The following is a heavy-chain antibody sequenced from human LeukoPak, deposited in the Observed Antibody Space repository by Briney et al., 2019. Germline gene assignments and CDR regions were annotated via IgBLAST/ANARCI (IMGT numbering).Heavy chain of an antibody. J-gene: IGHJ6*02. V-gene: IGHV3-9*01. D-gene: IGHD3-10*01. Sequence: GRSLRLSCAASGFTFDDYAMHWVRQAPGKGLEWVSGISWNSGSIGYADSVKGRFTISRDNAKNSLYLQMNSLRTEDTALYYCAKDIAGELLDMDVWGQGTTVTVSS. CDR2: ISWNSGSI. CDR3: AKDIAGELLDMDV. CDR1: GFTFDDYA.